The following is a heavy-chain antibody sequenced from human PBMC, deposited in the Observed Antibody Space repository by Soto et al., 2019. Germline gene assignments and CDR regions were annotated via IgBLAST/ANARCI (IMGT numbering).Heavy chain of an antibody. J-gene: IGHJ4*02. CDR2: VSKSDYT. D-gene: IGHD2-2*01. V-gene: IGHV3-21*01. CDR3: AREDSIIIPDVSDF. Sequence: GGSLRLSCVVSGFTFNNYGINWVRQAPGKGLEWVSTVSKSDYTYYSDSVKGRFTISRDNAKNSVSLQMNTLRAEDTAVYYCAREDSIIIPDVSDFWGQGTLVTVSS. CDR1: GFTFNNYG.